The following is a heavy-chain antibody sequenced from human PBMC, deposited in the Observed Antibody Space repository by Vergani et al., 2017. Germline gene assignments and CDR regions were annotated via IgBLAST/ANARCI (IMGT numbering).Heavy chain of an antibody. CDR3: ARKHISNYYDSSGYYYMGYYYGMDV. D-gene: IGHD3-22*01. Sequence: VHLAESGGGFFQPGGSLKLSCSASGFSFSACPMSWIRQAPGKGLEWVSYISSSGSTIYYADSVKGRFTISRDNAKNSLYLQMNSLRAEDTAVYYCARKHISNYYDSSGYYYMGYYYGMDVWGQGTTVTVSS. CDR1: GFSFSACP. CDR2: ISSSGSTI. J-gene: IGHJ6*02. V-gene: IGHV3-11*01.